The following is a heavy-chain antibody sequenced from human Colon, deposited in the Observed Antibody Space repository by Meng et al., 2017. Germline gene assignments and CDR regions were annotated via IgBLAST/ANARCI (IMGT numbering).Heavy chain of an antibody. CDR1: GGSISSGGYY. J-gene: IGHJ3*02. CDR2: IYYSGST. CDR3: ARDRGRKGDAFDI. D-gene: IGHD3-10*01. Sequence: LRLSCTVSGGSISSGGYYWSWIRQHPGKGLEWIGYIYYSGSTYYNPSLKSRVTISVDTSKNQFSLKLSSVTAADTAVYYCARDRGRKGDAFDIWGQGTMVTVSS. V-gene: IGHV4-31*03.